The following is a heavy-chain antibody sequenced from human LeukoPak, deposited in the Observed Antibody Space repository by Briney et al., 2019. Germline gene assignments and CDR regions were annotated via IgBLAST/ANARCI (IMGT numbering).Heavy chain of an antibody. J-gene: IGHJ4*02. D-gene: IGHD6-13*01. CDR1: GFTFSNYA. Sequence: PGGSLRLSCAASGFTFSNYAMSWVRQAPGKGLEWVSGISGSGVSTYYADSVKGRFTISRDNSKDMLYLQMNSLRAGDTAEYYCASGFRYGSIWGYDHWGQGSLVTVSS. CDR3: ASGFRYGSIWGYDH. CDR2: ISGSGVST. V-gene: IGHV3-23*01.